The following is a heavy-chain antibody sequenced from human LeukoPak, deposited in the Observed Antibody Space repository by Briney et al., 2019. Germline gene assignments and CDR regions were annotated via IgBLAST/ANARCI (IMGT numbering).Heavy chain of an antibody. CDR1: GGSISGYF. V-gene: IGHV4-59*08. CDR3: ARLTDLGLPDASDI. D-gene: IGHD1-26*01. J-gene: IGHJ3*02. Sequence: PSETLSLTCTVSGGSISGYFWSWIRQPPGKGLEWIGFIYYSGSTNYNPSLKSRVTISVDTSKNQFSLNLSSVTAADTAVYYCARLTDLGLPDASDIWGRGTLVTVSS. CDR2: IYYSGST.